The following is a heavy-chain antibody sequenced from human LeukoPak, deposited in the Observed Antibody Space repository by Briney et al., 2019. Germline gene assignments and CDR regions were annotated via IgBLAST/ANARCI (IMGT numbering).Heavy chain of an antibody. Sequence: SETLSLTCAVYGGPFSGYYWSWIRQPPGKGLEWIGEINHSGSTNYNPSLKSRVTISVDTSKNQFSLKLSSVTAADTAVYYCARNLKIVVVPAVIQRHYYYYGMDVWGQGTTVTVSS. CDR2: INHSGST. J-gene: IGHJ6*02. V-gene: IGHV4-34*01. CDR3: ARNLKIVVVPAVIQRHYYYYGMDV. CDR1: GGPFSGYY. D-gene: IGHD2-2*02.